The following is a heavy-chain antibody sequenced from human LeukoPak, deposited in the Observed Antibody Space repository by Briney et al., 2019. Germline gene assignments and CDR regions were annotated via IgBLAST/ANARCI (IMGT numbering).Heavy chain of an antibody. V-gene: IGHV4-61*02. D-gene: IGHD6-13*01. CDR2: IYTSGST. CDR3: ARMGNSGYSSSWYLFDY. J-gene: IGHJ4*02. Sequence: PSETLSLTCTVSGGSISSGSNYWSWIRQPAGKGLEWIGRIYTSGSTNYNPSLKSRVTISVDTSKNQFSLKLSSVTAADTAVYYCARMGNSGYSSSWYLFDYWGQGTLVTVSS. CDR1: GGSISSGSNY.